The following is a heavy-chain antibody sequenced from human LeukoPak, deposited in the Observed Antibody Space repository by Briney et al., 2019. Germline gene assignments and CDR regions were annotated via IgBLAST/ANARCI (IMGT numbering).Heavy chain of an antibody. Sequence: PGGSLRLSCAASGFPFNSFWMHWVRQAPGKGLVWVSDMNEYSTTIRYADSVKGRFTISRDNAKSILYLQMNNLRAEDTAMYFCARGGVNPVDHWGREPWSPSPQ. V-gene: IGHV3-74*01. CDR2: MNEYSTTI. D-gene: IGHD1-14*01. J-gene: IGHJ4*02. CDR1: GFPFNSFW. CDR3: ARGGVNPVDH.